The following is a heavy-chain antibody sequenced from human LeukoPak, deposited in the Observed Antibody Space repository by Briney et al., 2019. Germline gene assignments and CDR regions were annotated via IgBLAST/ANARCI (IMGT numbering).Heavy chain of an antibody. CDR1: GSTFTSYG. V-gene: IGHV3-21*06. Sequence: GGSLRLSCVASGSTFTSYGTNWVRQAPGEGLEWVSSILSSSYHINYANSVRGRFTISRDNAKNSIYLQMNSLRAEDTAVYYCARAYCSSTRCDYYFDSWGEGTLVTVSS. D-gene: IGHD2-2*01. J-gene: IGHJ4*02. CDR3: ARAYCSSTRCDYYFDS. CDR2: ILSSSYHI.